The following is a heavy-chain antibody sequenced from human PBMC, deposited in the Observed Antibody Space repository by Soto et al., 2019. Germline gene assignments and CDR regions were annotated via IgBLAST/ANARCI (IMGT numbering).Heavy chain of an antibody. J-gene: IGHJ4*02. Sequence: GESLKISCKGSGYSFTSYWIGWVRQMPGKGLEWMGIIYPGDSDTRYSPSFQGQVTISADKSISTAYLQWSSLKASDTAMYYCARSGYCSGGSCYLNFDYWGQGTLVTVSS. V-gene: IGHV5-51*01. CDR3: ARSGYCSGGSCYLNFDY. D-gene: IGHD2-15*01. CDR1: GYSFTSYW. CDR2: IYPGDSDT.